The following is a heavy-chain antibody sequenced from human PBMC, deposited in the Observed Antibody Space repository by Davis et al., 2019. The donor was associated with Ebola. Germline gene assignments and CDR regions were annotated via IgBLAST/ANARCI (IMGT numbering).Heavy chain of an antibody. Sequence: GESLKISCAASGFTFSSYSMNWVRQAPGKGLEWVSSISSSSSYIYYADSVKGRFTISRDSAKNSLYLQMNSLRAEDTAVYYCARTYGSGSYYWGQGTLVTVSS. CDR2: ISSSSSYI. CDR3: ARTYGSGSYY. V-gene: IGHV3-21*01. J-gene: IGHJ4*02. CDR1: GFTFSSYS. D-gene: IGHD3-10*01.